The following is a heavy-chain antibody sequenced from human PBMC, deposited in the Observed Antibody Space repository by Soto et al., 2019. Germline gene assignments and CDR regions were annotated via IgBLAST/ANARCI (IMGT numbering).Heavy chain of an antibody. CDR2: ISGSGDTA. J-gene: IGHJ4*02. Sequence: EVQLLESGGDLVQPGGSLRLSCAASGFPFSAYVMTWVRRAPGRGLEWISAISGSGDTAYYAESVKGRFTISRDNPRNTLYMKMNNLTVDYTAVYSLAKARFDSRGTFFRVGFYDVWGRGTLVTVST. V-gene: IGHV3-23*01. D-gene: IGHD3-22*01. CDR1: GFPFSAYV. CDR3: AKARFDSRGTFFRVGFYDV.